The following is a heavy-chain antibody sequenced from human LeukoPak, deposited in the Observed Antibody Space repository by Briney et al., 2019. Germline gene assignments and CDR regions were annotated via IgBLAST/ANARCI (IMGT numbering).Heavy chain of an antibody. CDR3: VRMGSNTKGWDTNYYYYYLDV. Sequence: PSETLSLTCTVSGGSLSDDFWTWVRQPPGRGLEWIGDVGYSGSPRYTPSLRGRVTISKDISKNQFFLTLTSVTASDTAFYYCVRMGSNTKGWDTNYYYYYLDVWGKGTTVIVS. CDR1: GGSLSDDF. J-gene: IGHJ6*03. D-gene: IGHD5-18*01. V-gene: IGHV4-59*08. CDR2: VGYSGSP.